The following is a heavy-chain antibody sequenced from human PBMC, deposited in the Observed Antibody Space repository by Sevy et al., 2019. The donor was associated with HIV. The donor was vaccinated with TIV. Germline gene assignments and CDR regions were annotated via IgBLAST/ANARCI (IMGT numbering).Heavy chain of an antibody. CDR1: GYTFTSYG. Sequence: ASMKVSCKASGYTFTSYGISWVRQAPGQGLEWMGWISAYNGNTNYAQKLQGRVTMTTDTSTSTAYMELRSLRSDDTAVYYCARDGDIVVVPAATNTYYYGMDVWGQGTTVTVSS. J-gene: IGHJ6*02. CDR2: ISAYNGNT. D-gene: IGHD2-2*01. CDR3: ARDGDIVVVPAATNTYYYGMDV. V-gene: IGHV1-18*01.